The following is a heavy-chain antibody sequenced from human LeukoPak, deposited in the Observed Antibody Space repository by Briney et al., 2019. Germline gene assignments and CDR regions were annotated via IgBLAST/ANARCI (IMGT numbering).Heavy chain of an antibody. CDR1: GSTFSSSW. J-gene: IGHJ6*04. Sequence: GGSLRLSCAASGSTFSSSWMTWVRQAPGKGLEWLANIEGDGSDKNYVDSVKGRFTISRDNAKNSLYLQMNSLRAEDTAVYYCAELGITMIGGVWGKGTTVTISS. V-gene: IGHV3-7*01. D-gene: IGHD3-10*02. CDR2: IEGDGSDK. CDR3: AELGITMIGGV.